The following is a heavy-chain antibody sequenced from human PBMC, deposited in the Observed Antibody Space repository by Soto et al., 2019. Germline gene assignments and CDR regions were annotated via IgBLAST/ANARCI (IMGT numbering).Heavy chain of an antibody. V-gene: IGHV4-31*03. CDR3: ARVIRTGYPRRSFDY. D-gene: IGHD3-9*01. CDR2: IYYSGST. CDR1: GGSISSGGYY. J-gene: IGHJ4*02. Sequence: SETLSLTCTVSGGSISSGGYYWSGIRQHPGKGLERIGYIYYSGSTYYNPALKSRVTISVDTSKNQFSLKLSSVTAADTAVYYCARVIRTGYPRRSFDYWGQGTLVTVSS.